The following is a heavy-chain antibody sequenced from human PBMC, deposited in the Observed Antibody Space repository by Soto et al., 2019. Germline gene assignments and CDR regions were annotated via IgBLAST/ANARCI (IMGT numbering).Heavy chain of an antibody. V-gene: IGHV3-23*01. D-gene: IGHD6-13*01. CDR1: GLTFRSYG. CDR3: AKGGVAAARGYFDY. CDR2: ISGSGSNT. J-gene: IGHJ4*03. Sequence: EVQLLESGGGLVQPGGSLRLSCSASGLTFRSYGMSWVRQAPGKGLEWVSDISGSGSNTNYADSVKGRFTISRDNSNNTLFLQMNSLRAEDTAIYYCAKGGVAAARGYFDYWGQGTLVTVSS.